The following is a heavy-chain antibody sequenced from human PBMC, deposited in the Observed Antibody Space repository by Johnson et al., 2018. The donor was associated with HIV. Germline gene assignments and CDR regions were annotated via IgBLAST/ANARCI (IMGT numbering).Heavy chain of an antibody. CDR1: GFTFSRCG. CDR2: IRYDGTNK. J-gene: IGHJ3*02. V-gene: IGHV3-30*02. Sequence: QVQLVESGGGVVQPGRSQRLSCAASGFTFSRCGMHWVRQAPGKGLEWVAFIRYDGTNKYYADSVKGRFTISRDNSQSTLSLQMNSLRPDDTAVYYCARIAARGACDIWGQGTMVTVSS. CDR3: ARIAARGACDI. D-gene: IGHD6-13*01.